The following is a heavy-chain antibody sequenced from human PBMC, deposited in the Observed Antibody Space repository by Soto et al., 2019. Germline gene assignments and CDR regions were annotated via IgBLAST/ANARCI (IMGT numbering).Heavy chain of an antibody. CDR1: GFTFSSYA. V-gene: IGHV3-23*01. CDR2: ISDAAGSA. CDR3: ARPYGGKIGDAPDL. D-gene: IGHD4-17*01. J-gene: IGHJ3*01. Sequence: GGSLRLSCVGSGFTFSSYAMSWVRQVPGKGLEWVSSISDAAGSAYYVDSVKGRFTISRDNSKKTLYLQMNSLRAEDSAVYYCARPYGGKIGDAPDLWGPGAMVTVSS.